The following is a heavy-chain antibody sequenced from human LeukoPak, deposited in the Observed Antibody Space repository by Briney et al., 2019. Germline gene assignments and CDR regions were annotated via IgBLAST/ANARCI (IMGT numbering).Heavy chain of an antibody. Sequence: SETLSLTCTVSGGSISSYYLTWIRQPPGKGLEWIGYVYYSGSTNYNPSLKSRVTISVDTSKNQFSLKLSSVTAADTAVYYCARGKPYPKDEIFDYWGQGTLVTVSS. V-gene: IGHV4-59*01. CDR3: ARGKPYPKDEIFDY. J-gene: IGHJ4*02. CDR2: VYYSGST. CDR1: GGSISSYY. D-gene: IGHD1-14*01.